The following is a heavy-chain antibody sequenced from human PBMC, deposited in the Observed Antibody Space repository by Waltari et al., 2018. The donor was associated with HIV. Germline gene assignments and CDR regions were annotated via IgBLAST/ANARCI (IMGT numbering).Heavy chain of an antibody. V-gene: IGHV4-34*02. D-gene: IGHD3-22*01. Sequence: QVQLQQWGAGLLKPSETLSLTCAVYGGSFSGYYWSWIRQPPGKGLEWIGEINDGGTTHCNPARTGRVSMSVDTAKDQFSLKLSAGTAAISGVYYCARVPSMKPRCGTFHAWDQGTIVTISS. J-gene: IGHJ3*01. CDR2: INDGGTT. CDR3: ARVPSMKPRCGTFHA. CDR1: GGSFSGYY.